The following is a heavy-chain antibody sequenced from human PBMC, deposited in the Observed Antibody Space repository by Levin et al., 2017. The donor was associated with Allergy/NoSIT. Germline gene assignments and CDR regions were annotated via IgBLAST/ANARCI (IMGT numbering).Heavy chain of an antibody. CDR3: ARYSGYDNSLDY. D-gene: IGHD5-12*01. CDR1: GGSISSSSYY. V-gene: IGHV4-39*01. Sequence: TTSETLSLTCTVSGGSISSSSYYWGWIRQPPGKGLEWIGSIYYSGSTYYNPSLKSRVTISVDTSKNQFSLKLSSVTAADTAVYYCARYSGYDNSLDYWGQGTLVTVSS. J-gene: IGHJ4*02. CDR2: IYYSGST.